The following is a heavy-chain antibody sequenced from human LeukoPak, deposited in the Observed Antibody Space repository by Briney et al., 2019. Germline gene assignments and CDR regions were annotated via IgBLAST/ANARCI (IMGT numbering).Heavy chain of an antibody. Sequence: GGSLRLSCAASGFTFSSYAMTWVRQAPGKGLEWVSVISGSGGSTYYADSVKGRFTISRDNSKNTLYLQMNGLRAEHTAVYYCARDLLRREYYFDFWGQGALVTVSSGESSRKEYYFDYWGQGNLVTVSS. J-gene: IGHJ4*02. CDR1: GFTFSSYA. V-gene: IGHV3-23*01. CDR2: ISGSGGST. D-gene: IGHD2/OR15-2a*01. CDR3: ARDLLRREYYFDFWGQGALVTVSSGESSRKEYYFDY.